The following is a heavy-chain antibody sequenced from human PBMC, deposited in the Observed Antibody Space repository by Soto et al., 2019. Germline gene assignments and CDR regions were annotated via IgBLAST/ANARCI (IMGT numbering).Heavy chain of an antibody. J-gene: IGHJ5*01. D-gene: IGHD2-15*01. CDR2: IYKSATT. CDR3: ARGRYCLTGRCFPNWFDS. V-gene: IGHV4-30-4*01. CDR1: GDSISSVDYF. Sequence: LSLTCSVSGDSISSVDYFWAWIRQPPGQALEYIGYIYKSATTHYNPSFESRVAISLDTSKSQFSLNVTSVTAADTAVYFCARGRYCLTGRCFPNWFDSWGQGTLVTVSS.